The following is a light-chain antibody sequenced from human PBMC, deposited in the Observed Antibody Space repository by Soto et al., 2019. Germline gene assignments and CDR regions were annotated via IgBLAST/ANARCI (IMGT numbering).Light chain of an antibody. CDR1: QSISSY. CDR3: QQSYSTPGT. V-gene: IGKV1-39*01. J-gene: IGKJ1*01. Sequence: DIQMTQSPSSLSASVGDRVTITCRASQSISSYLNWYQQKPGKAPKLLIYAASSLQSGVPSRFSGSGSGTDFTLTISSLQPEDFGTYYCQQSYSTPGTLRQGTKVDIK. CDR2: AAS.